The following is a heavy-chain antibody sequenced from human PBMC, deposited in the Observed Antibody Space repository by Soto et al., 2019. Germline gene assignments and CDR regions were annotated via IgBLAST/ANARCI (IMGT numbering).Heavy chain of an antibody. J-gene: IGHJ6*02. Sequence: EVQLLESGGGLVQPGGSLRLSCAASGFTFSSYAMSWVRQAPGKGLEWVSAISGSGGSTYYADSVKGRFTISRDNSKNTLYLLMTSLRAEDTAVYYCAKGASGYYYYGMDVWGQGTTVTVSS. CDR2: ISGSGGST. D-gene: IGHD3-10*01. V-gene: IGHV3-23*01. CDR1: GFTFSSYA. CDR3: AKGASGYYYYGMDV.